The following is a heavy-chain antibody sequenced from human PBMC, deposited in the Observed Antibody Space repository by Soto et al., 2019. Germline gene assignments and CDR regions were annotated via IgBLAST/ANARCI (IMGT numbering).Heavy chain of an antibody. J-gene: IGHJ6*03. D-gene: IGHD5-12*01. CDR3: ARGEYSGYDASGTHACYLYYYYLAV. V-gene: IGHV4-59*12. CDR2: IYYSGST. Sequence: SETLSLTCTVSGGSINRYYWSWIRQPPGKGLEWIGYIYYSGSTNYNPSLKSRVTISVDTSKNQFSLNLGSVTAADTAVYYCARGEYSGYDASGTHACYLYYYYLAVWDKGTTVTVSS. CDR1: GGSINRYY.